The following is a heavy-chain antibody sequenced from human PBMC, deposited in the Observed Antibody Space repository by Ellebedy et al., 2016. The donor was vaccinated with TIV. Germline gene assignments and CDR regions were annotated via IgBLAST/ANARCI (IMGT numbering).Heavy chain of an antibody. CDR2: IYSGRVT. D-gene: IGHD3-22*01. CDR3: ARTLGAYYDSSSYYGYNWFDP. Sequence: PGGSLRLSCVVSGFTVSNNYLTWVRQAPGKGLEWVSSIYSGRVTYYANSVKGRFTISRDYSKNTLYLQMNSLRVEDTAIYYCARTLGAYYDSSSYYGYNWFDPWGQGTLVTVSS. CDR1: GFTVSNNY. V-gene: IGHV3-53*01. J-gene: IGHJ5*02.